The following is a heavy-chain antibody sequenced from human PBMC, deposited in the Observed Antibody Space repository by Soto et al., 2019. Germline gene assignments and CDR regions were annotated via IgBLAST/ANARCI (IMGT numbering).Heavy chain of an antibody. Sequence: QITLRESGPTLVQPTQTLTLTCTLSGVSLSTSGEGVGWIRQPPGKALEWLALIYWDDDKRFSPSLKSRLAITRDISKNQVVMTMTDMAPEDTAIYYCAHRQRTVVVAAPFDLWGQGSQVTVSS. CDR1: GVSLSTSGEG. J-gene: IGHJ4*02. D-gene: IGHD2-15*01. CDR2: IYWDDDK. CDR3: AHRQRTVVVAAPFDL. V-gene: IGHV2-5*02.